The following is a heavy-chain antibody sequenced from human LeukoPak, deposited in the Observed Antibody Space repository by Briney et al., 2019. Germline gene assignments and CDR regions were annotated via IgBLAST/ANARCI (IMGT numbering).Heavy chain of an antibody. D-gene: IGHD6-13*01. CDR3: ARHGSIATGAFTY. J-gene: IGHJ4*02. CDR1: GGSIGRSSYY. CDR2: IYYSGGT. Sequence: SETLSLTCSVSGGSIGRSSYYWGWTRRPPGRGLGRVGSIYYSGGTYYNPSLKSRVTISVDTSRNQFSLKLGSVTAADTAVYYCARHGSIATGAFTYWGQGTLVTVSS. V-gene: IGHV4-39*01.